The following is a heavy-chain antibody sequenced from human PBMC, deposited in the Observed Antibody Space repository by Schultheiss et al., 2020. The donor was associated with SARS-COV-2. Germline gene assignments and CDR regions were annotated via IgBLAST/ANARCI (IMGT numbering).Heavy chain of an antibody. Sequence: GSLRLSCTVSGGSISSYYWSWIRQPPGKGLEWIGYIYYSGSTNYNPSLKSRVTISVDTSKNQFSLKLSSVTAADTAVYYCARGPFSGASYYDFWSGYSLYYYYYYMDVWGKGTTVTVSS. D-gene: IGHD3-3*01. CDR1: GGSISSYY. CDR3: ARGPFSGASYYDFWSGYSLYYYYYYMDV. J-gene: IGHJ6*03. V-gene: IGHV4-59*12. CDR2: IYYSGST.